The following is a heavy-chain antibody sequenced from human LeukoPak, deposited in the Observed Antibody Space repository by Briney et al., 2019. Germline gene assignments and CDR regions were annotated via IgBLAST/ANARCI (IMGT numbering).Heavy chain of an antibody. CDR1: GASTSSYY. D-gene: IGHD6-19*01. CDR3: ARVSNSGWYPFDY. V-gene: IGHV4-4*07. CDR2: IDGSGSF. J-gene: IGHJ4*02. Sequence: SETLSLTCTVSGASTSSYYWSWIRQPAGKGLEWIGRIDGSGSFNYNASLRSRVTMSVDTSKNQVSLKMSSVTAADTAMYYCARVSNSGWYPFDYWGQGTLVTVSS.